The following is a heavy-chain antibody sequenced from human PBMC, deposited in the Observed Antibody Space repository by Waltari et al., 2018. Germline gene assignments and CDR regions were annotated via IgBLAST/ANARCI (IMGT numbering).Heavy chain of an antibody. Sequence: DVQLVESGGELVQPGGSLRLSCAASGFTFSNYWMHWVRQVPGKGLVWVSRCYGSGVCRLTSYADSVKGLFTISRDNSKDTLYLQMNSLRAEDTAVYYCARDYCSSATCYVNDAFDIWGQGTMVTVSS. CDR3: ARDYCSSATCYVNDAFDI. V-gene: IGHV3-74*01. CDR1: GFTFSNYW. D-gene: IGHD2-2*01. J-gene: IGHJ3*02. CDR2: YGSGVCRLT.